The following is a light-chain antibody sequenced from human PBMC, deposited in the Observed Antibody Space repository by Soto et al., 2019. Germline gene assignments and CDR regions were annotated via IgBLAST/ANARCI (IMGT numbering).Light chain of an antibody. CDR3: QSYDSSLSGSYV. CDR2: RNN. CDR1: SSNIGAGYD. V-gene: IGLV1-40*01. Sequence: QSVLTQPPSVSGAPGQRVTISCTGSSSNIGAGYDVHWFQQVPGTAPKLLIYRNNYRPSGVPDRFSGSKSGTSASLAITGLQAEDEADYYCQSYDSSLSGSYVFGTGTKVTVL. J-gene: IGLJ1*01.